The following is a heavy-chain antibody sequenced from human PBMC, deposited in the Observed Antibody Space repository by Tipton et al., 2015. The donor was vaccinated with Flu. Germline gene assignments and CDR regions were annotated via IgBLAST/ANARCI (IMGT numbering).Heavy chain of an antibody. CDR2: IYYSGTT. CDR1: GGSINSGSYY. CDR3: ARDLWNDRRAYYYYGVDV. V-gene: IGHV4-39*07. J-gene: IGHJ6*02. D-gene: IGHD1-1*01. Sequence: TLSLTCTVSGGSINSGSYYWAWIRQPPGKGLEWIGSIYYSGTTYYNPSLKSRVTISVDSSKNEFSLTLASLTAADTADYYCARDLWNDRRAYYYYGVDVWGQGTTVTVSS.